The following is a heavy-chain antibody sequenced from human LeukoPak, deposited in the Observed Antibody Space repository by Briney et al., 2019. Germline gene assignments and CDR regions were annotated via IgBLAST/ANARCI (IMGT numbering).Heavy chain of an antibody. V-gene: IGHV4-59*01. CDR3: ARRGWEVGATLYYYYYMDV. D-gene: IGHD1-26*01. CDR2: IYYSGST. Sequence: SETLSLTCTVSGGSISSYYWSWIRQPPGKGLEWIGYIYYSGSTNYNPSLKSRVTISVDTSKNQFSLKLSSVTAADTAVYYCARRGWEVGATLYYYYYMDVWAKGTTVIVSS. J-gene: IGHJ6*03. CDR1: GGSISSYY.